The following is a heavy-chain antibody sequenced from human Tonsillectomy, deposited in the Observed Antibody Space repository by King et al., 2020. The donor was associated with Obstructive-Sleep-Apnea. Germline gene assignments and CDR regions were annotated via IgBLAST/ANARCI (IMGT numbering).Heavy chain of an antibody. Sequence: QLVQSGGGLVQPGGSLRLSCAASGFTFRSYSMNWVRQAPGKGLEWVSYISTSSSAIYYADSVKGRFIISRDNAGNSRYLQMNSVRAEDTAVYWCARDRQQLVPGSYYYGLDVWGQGTTVTVSS. D-gene: IGHD6-13*01. CDR1: GFTFRSYS. CDR2: ISTSSSAI. CDR3: ARDRQQLVPGSYYYGLDV. J-gene: IGHJ6*02. V-gene: IGHV3-48*04.